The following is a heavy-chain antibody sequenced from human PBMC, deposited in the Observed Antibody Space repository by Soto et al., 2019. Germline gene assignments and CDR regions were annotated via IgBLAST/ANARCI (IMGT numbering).Heavy chain of an antibody. V-gene: IGHV6-1*01. D-gene: IGHD2-21*01. CDR3: AAERRAYCGGDCSSFDY. CDR2: TYYRSKWYN. J-gene: IGHJ4*02. CDR1: GDSVSSNSAA. Sequence: SQTLSLTCAISGDSVSSNSAAWNWIRQSPSRGLEWLGRTYYRSKWYNDYAVSVKSRITINPDTSKNQFYLQLNSVTPEDTAVYYCAAERRAYCGGDCSSFDYWGQGTLVTVSS.